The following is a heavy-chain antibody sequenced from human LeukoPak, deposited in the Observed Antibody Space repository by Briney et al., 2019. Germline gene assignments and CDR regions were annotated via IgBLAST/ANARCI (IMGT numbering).Heavy chain of an antibody. CDR2: INHSGGT. J-gene: IGHJ4*02. Sequence: PSETLSLTCTVSGGSISSYYWSWIRQPPGKGLEWIGEINHSGGTNYNPSLKSRVTISVDTSKNQFSLKLSSVTAADTAVYYCARGWFVVVPAAMGLDYWGQGTLVTVSS. D-gene: IGHD2-2*01. V-gene: IGHV4-34*01. CDR1: GGSISSYY. CDR3: ARGWFVVVPAAMGLDY.